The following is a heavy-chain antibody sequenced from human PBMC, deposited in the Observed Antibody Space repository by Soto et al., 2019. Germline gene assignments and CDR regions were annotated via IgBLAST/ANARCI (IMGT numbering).Heavy chain of an antibody. CDR2: IRSKTSSETR. V-gene: IGHV3-15*01. CDR1: GFPFTKAW. J-gene: IGHJ3*02. D-gene: IGHD3-22*01. Sequence: GGSLRLSCAASGFPFTKAWMTWVRQAPGEGLEWVGRIRSKTSSETREYAAPVKGRFTISRDDSKNMLYLEMNSLKIEDTGVYYCTTDGFTGIVGIWGQGTMVTVSS. CDR3: TTDGFTGIVGI.